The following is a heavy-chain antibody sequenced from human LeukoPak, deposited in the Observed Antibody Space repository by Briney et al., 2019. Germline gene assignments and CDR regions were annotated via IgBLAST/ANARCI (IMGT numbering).Heavy chain of an antibody. D-gene: IGHD3-22*01. CDR3: ARDSSGYPNWFDP. CDR1: GFTFSIYS. V-gene: IGHV3-48*01. Sequence: GGSLRLSCAASGFTFSIYSMNWVRQAPGKGREWVSYVSSSSSTIYYADSVKGRFTISRDNAKNSLYLQMNSLRAEDTAVYYCARDSSGYPNWFDPWGQGTLVTVSS. J-gene: IGHJ5*02. CDR2: VSSSSSTI.